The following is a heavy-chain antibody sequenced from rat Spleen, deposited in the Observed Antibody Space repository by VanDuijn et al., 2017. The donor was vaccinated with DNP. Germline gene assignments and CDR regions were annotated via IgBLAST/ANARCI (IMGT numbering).Heavy chain of an antibody. CDR2: ISYDGGNT. J-gene: IGHJ2*01. Sequence: EVKLVESGGGLVQPGRSLKLSCAASGFTFSDYYMAWVRQAPTKGLEWVASISYDGGNTYYRDSVKGRFTVSRDNAKSTLYLQMDSLRSEDTATYYCARGRYYFDYWGQGVMVTVSS. V-gene: IGHV5-20*01. CDR1: GFTFSDYY. CDR3: ARGRYYFDY.